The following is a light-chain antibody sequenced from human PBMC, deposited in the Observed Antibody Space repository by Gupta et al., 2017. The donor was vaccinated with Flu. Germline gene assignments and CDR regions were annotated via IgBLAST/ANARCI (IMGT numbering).Light chain of an antibody. CDR2: WAS. J-gene: IGKJ2*01. CDR1: QSVLYNSNNKNY. V-gene: IGKV4-1*01. Sequence: DIVMTQSPDSLAVSLGERATINCKSSQSVLYNSNNKNYLAWYQQRPGQPPKLLIYWASTRQSGVPDRFSGSGSGTDFTLTITSLQAEDVAVYYCQQYYISPQTFGQGTNREIK. CDR3: QQYYISPQT.